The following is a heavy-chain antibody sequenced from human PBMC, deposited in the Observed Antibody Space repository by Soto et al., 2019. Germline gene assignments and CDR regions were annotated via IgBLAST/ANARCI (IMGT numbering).Heavy chain of an antibody. CDR1: GGSISSYY. J-gene: IGHJ4*02. CDR3: ARHRSVGGYFDY. CDR2: IYYSGGT. V-gene: IGHV4-59*08. Sequence: SETLSLTCTVSGGSISSYYWSWIRQPPGKGLEWIGYIYYSGGTNYNPSLKSRVTISVDTSKNQFSLKRSFGTASDTAVYYCARHRSVGGYFDYWGQGTLVTVSS.